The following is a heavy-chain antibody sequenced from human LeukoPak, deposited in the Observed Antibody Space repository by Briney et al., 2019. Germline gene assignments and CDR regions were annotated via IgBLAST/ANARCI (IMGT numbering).Heavy chain of an antibody. D-gene: IGHD6-6*01. V-gene: IGHV3-23*01. CDR2: ISGSGGST. J-gene: IGHJ5*02. CDR3: AKDGSARIAARRSVNWFDP. Sequence: GGSLRLSCAASGFTFSSYAMSWVRQAPGKGLEWVSAISGSGGSTYYADSVKGRFTISRDNSKNTLYLQMNSLRVEDTAVYYCAKDGSARIAARRSVNWFDPWGQGTLVTVSS. CDR1: GFTFSSYA.